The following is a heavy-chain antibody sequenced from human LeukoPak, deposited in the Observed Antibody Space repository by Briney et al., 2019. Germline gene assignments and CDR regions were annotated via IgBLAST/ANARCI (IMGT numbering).Heavy chain of an antibody. CDR3: AAVMVSSGWYYFDY. D-gene: IGHD6-19*01. J-gene: IGHJ4*02. CDR2: IVVGSGNT. V-gene: IGHV1-58*02. Sequence: SVKVSCKASGFTFTSSAMQWVRQARGQRLEWIGWIVVGSGNTNYAQKFQERVTITRDMSTSTAYMELSSLRSEDTAVYYCAAVMVSSGWYYFDYWGQGTLVTVSS. CDR1: GFTFTSSA.